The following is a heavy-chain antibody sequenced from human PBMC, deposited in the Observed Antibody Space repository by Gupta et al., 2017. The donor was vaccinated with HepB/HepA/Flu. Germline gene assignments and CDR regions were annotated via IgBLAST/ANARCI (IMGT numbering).Heavy chain of an antibody. V-gene: IGHV3-33*01. CDR2: IWYDGSNK. CDR1: GFTFSSYG. CDR3: ARDQSKGWELPDY. J-gene: IGHJ4*02. Sequence: QVQLVESGGGVVQPGRSLRLSCAASGFTFSSYGMHWVRQAPGKGLEWVAVIWYDGSNKYYADSVKGRFTISRDNSKNTLYLQMNSLRAEDTAVYYCARDQSKGWELPDYWGQGTLVTVSS. D-gene: IGHD2-15*01.